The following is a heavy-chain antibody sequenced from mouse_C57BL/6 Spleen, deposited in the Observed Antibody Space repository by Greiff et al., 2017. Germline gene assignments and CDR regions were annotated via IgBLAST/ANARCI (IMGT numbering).Heavy chain of an antibody. CDR3: ARGNWGP. Sequence: QVQLQQSGAELVKPGASVKLSCKASGYTFTSYWMQWVKQRPGQGLEWIGEIDPSDSYTNYNQKFKGKATLTVDTSSSTAYMQLSSLTSEDSAVYYCARGNWGPWGQGTLGTVSA. CDR2: IDPSDSYT. D-gene: IGHD4-1*01. J-gene: IGHJ3*01. CDR1: GYTFTSYW. V-gene: IGHV1-50*01.